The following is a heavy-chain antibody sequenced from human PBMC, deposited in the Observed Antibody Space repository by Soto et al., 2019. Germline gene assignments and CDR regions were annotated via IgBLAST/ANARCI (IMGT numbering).Heavy chain of an antibody. Sequence: WETLSLTCTVSGESISSSSYYWGWIRQPPGKGLEWIGCIYYTGSTYYNPSLKSRVTISVYTSKNQFSLKLSSVTAADTAVYYCARHVWPRDRLFDPWGQGSLVTVSS. CDR1: GESISSSSYY. CDR3: ARHVWPRDRLFDP. D-gene: IGHD3-16*01. J-gene: IGHJ5*02. V-gene: IGHV4-39*01. CDR2: IYYTGST.